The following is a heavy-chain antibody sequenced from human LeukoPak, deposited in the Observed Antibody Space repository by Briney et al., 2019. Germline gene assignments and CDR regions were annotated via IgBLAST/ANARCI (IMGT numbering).Heavy chain of an antibody. Sequence: PGGSLRLSCAASGITFGSYWTTWVRQAPGKGLECVANIKPDGSEKHYVDSVEGRFTISRDNAKNSLFLEMNSLRAEDTAVYYCARGRMAVAGSYEYWGQGTLVTVSS. CDR3: ARGRMAVAGSYEY. D-gene: IGHD6-19*01. CDR1: GITFGSYW. CDR2: IKPDGSEK. V-gene: IGHV3-7*05. J-gene: IGHJ4*02.